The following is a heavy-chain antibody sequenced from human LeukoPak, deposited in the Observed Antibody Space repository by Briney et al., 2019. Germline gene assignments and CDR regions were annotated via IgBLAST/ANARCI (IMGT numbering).Heavy chain of an antibody. V-gene: IGHV3-30*02. CDR1: GFTLNTYD. Sequence: GGSLRLSCAASGFTLNTYDMHWVRQAPGKGLEWVALIRFDGSNTSYADSVKGRFTISRDNSKNTLYLQMNSLRADDTAVYYCTGDFDYWGQGTLVTVSS. CDR2: IRFDGSNT. J-gene: IGHJ4*02. CDR3: TGDFDY.